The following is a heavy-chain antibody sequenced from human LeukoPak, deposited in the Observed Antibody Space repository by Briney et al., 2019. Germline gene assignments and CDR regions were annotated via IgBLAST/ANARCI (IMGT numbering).Heavy chain of an antibody. CDR1: GGSISSSSYY. D-gene: IGHD3-3*01. Sequence: SETLSLTCTVSGGSISSSSYYWGWIRQPPGKGLEWIGSIYYSGSTYYNPSLKSRVTISVDTSKNQFSLKLSSVTAADTAVYYCARSTKYDFWSGYYTLYPFDIWGQGTMVTVSS. V-gene: IGHV4-39*07. CDR3: ARSTKYDFWSGYYTLYPFDI. J-gene: IGHJ3*02. CDR2: IYYSGST.